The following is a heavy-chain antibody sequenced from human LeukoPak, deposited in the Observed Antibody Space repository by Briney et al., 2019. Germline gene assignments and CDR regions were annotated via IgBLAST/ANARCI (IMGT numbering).Heavy chain of an antibody. J-gene: IGHJ1*01. V-gene: IGHV1-2*02. CDR2: INPYSGGT. CDR3: ASLNYYDSSGYYRLVHFQH. CDR1: GYTFTGYY. Sequence: ASVKVSCKASGYTFTGYYMHWVRQAPGQGLEWMGWINPYSGGTNYAQKFQGRVTMTRDTSISTAYMELSRLRSDDTAVYYCASLNYYDSSGYYRLVHFQHWGQGTLVTVSS. D-gene: IGHD3-22*01.